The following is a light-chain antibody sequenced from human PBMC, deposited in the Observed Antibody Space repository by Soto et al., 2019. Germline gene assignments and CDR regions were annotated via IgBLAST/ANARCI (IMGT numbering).Light chain of an antibody. V-gene: IGKV3-11*01. CDR3: QQRSNWPPT. CDR2: DAS. CDR1: QSVSSY. Sequence: EIVLTQSPANLSLSPGERATLSCRASQSVSSYLAWYQQKPGQAPRLLIYDASNRATGIPARFSGSGSGTDFTLTISRLEPEDFAVYYCQQRSNWPPTFGQGTKLEIK. J-gene: IGKJ2*01.